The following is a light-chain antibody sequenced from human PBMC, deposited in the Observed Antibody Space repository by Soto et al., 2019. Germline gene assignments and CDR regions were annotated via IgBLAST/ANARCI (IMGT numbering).Light chain of an antibody. CDR2: GAS. CDR3: QQYGSS. Sequence: EIVLTQSPGTLSLSPGERATLSCRASQSVSSSYLAWYQQKLGQAPRLLIYGASSRATGIPDRFSGSGSGTDFTLTISRLEPEDFAVYYCQQYGSSFGPGTKVDIK. V-gene: IGKV3-20*01. CDR1: QSVSSSY. J-gene: IGKJ3*01.